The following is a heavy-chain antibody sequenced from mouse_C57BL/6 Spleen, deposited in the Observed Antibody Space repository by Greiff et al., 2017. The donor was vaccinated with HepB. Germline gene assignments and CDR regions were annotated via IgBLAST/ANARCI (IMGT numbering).Heavy chain of an antibody. V-gene: IGHV1-59*01. Sequence: QVQLQQSGAELVRPGTSVKLSCKASGYTFTSYWMHWVKQRPGQGLEWIGVIDPSDSYTNYNQKFKGKATLTVDTSSSTAYMQLSSLTSEDSAVYYCAREKDYGNYFDVWGTGTTVTVSS. CDR3: AREKDYGNYFDV. D-gene: IGHD2-1*01. CDR1: GYTFTSYW. CDR2: IDPSDSYT. J-gene: IGHJ1*03.